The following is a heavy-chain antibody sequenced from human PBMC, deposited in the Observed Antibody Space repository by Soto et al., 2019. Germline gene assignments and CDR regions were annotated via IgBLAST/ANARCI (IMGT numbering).Heavy chain of an antibody. CDR1: GGTFNTYA. CDR2: ISPMFGAA. D-gene: IGHD3-10*01. CDR3: AREVQVHTPAFVY. J-gene: IGHJ4*02. V-gene: IGHV1-69*19. Sequence: QVQLVQSGAEMQKPGSSVKVSSQSSGGTFNTYAMNWVRQAPGQGPEWMGDISPMFGAANYAPKFQGRVTITADESTGTSYMQLSSLTSEDTALYFCAREVQVHTPAFVYWGQGTLVTVSS.